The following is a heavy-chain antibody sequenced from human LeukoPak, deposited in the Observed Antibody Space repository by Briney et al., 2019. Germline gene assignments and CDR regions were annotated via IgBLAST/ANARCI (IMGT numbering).Heavy chain of an antibody. CDR1: GFTFSSYA. D-gene: IGHD3-3*01. J-gene: IGHJ6*02. CDR3: ARGLRFLEWLLYPLDGMDV. Sequence: GGSLRLSCAASGFTFSSYAMHWVRQAPGKGLEYVSAISSNGGSTYYANSVKGRFTISRDNSKNTLYLQMGSLRAEDMAVYYCARGLRFLEWLLYPLDGMDVWGQGTTVTVSS. CDR2: ISSNGGST. V-gene: IGHV3-64*01.